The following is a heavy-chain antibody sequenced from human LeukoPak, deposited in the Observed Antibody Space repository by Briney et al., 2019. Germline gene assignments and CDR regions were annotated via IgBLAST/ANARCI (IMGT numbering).Heavy chain of an antibody. CDR1: GFTFSSYW. CDR3: AKSSSTIFGVVTEGAAFDI. J-gene: IGHJ3*02. CDR2: IKQDGSEK. V-gene: IGHV3-7*01. Sequence: GGSLRLSCAASGFTFSSYWMSRVRQAPGKGLEWVANIKQDGSEKYYVDSVKGRFTISRDNAKNSLYLQMSSLRAEDTAVYYCAKSSSTIFGVVTEGAAFDIWGQGTMVTVSS. D-gene: IGHD3-3*01.